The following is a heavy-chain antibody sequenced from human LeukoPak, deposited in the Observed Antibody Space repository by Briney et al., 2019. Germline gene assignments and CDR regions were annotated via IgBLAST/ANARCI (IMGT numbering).Heavy chain of an antibody. CDR3: AKGHTYYYDSSGFDY. D-gene: IGHD3-22*01. CDR1: GFTFSRFW. J-gene: IGHJ4*02. Sequence: GGSLRLSCAASGFTFSRFWMHWVRQAPGKGLEWVSRINSEGTSTSYADSVKGRFDISRDNAKSTLYLHMNSLRAEDTAVYYCAKGHTYYYDSSGFDYWGQGTLVTVSS. CDR2: INSEGTST. V-gene: IGHV3-74*01.